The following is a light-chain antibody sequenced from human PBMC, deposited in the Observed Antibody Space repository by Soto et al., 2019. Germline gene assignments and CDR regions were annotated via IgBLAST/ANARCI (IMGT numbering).Light chain of an antibody. J-gene: IGKJ5*01. CDR2: YAS. Sequence: EIMMTQSPATLSVSPGESATLSCRASRSVGINLAWYQQKPGQVPRLLIYYASTRATGIPARFSGSGSGTEFTLTISSLQSEDFALYYCQQYNDWPPLTFGQGTRLEIK. CDR1: RSVGIN. V-gene: IGKV3-15*01. CDR3: QQYNDWPPLT.